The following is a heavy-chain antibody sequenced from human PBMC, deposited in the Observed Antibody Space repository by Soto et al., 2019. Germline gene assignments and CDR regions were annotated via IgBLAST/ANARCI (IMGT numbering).Heavy chain of an antibody. J-gene: IGHJ6*02. Sequence: SGGSLRLSCAASGFTFSSYAMSWVRQAPGKGLEWVSAISGSGGSTYYADSVKGRFTISRDNSKNTLYLQMNSLRAEDTAVYYWAKDLGSVAAAGIYYYYGMDVGGQGTTVTVSS. D-gene: IGHD6-13*01. CDR1: GFTFSSYA. CDR2: ISGSGGST. V-gene: IGHV3-23*01. CDR3: AKDLGSVAAAGIYYYYGMDV.